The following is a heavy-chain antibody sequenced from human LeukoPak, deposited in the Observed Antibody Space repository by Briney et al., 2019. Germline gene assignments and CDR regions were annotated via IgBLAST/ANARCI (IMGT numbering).Heavy chain of an antibody. Sequence: ASVKVSCKASGYTFTGYYMHWVRQAPGQGLEWMGWINPNSGGTNYAQKFQGRVTMTRDTSISTAYMELSRLRSDDTAVYYCASELARKKEWSIRAVYYYYGMDVWGQGTTVTVSS. D-gene: IGHD3-3*01. J-gene: IGHJ6*02. CDR1: GYTFTGYY. CDR3: ASELARKKEWSIRAVYYYYGMDV. V-gene: IGHV1-2*02. CDR2: INPNSGGT.